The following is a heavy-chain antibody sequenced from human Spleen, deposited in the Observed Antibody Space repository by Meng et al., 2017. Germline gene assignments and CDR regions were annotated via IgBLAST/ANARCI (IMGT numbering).Heavy chain of an antibody. Sequence: GESLKISCAASGFTFSSYEMNWVRQAPGKGLEWVSSISSSSSYIYYADSVKGRFTISRDNAKNSLYLQMNSLRAEDTAVYYCARDSLAHTAMVGGMDVWGQGTTVTVSS. D-gene: IGHD5-18*01. CDR1: GFTFSSYE. J-gene: IGHJ6*02. CDR3: ARDSLAHTAMVGGMDV. V-gene: IGHV3-21*01. CDR2: ISSSSSYI.